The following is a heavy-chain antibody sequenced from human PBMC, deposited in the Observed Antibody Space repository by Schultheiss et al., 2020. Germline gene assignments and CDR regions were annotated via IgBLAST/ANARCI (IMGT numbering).Heavy chain of an antibody. CDR3: ARGGVVAKLDY. D-gene: IGHD5-12*01. Sequence: LRLSCAVYGGSFSGYYWSWIRQPPGKGLEWIGYIYYSGSTYYNPSLKSRVTISVDTSKNQFSLKLSSVTAADTAVYYCARGGVVAKLDYWGQGTLVTVSS. CDR2: IYYSGST. V-gene: IGHV4-34*09. J-gene: IGHJ4*02. CDR1: GGSFSGYY.